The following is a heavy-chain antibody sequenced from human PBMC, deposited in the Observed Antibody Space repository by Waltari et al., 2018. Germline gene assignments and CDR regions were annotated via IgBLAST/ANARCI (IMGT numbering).Heavy chain of an antibody. J-gene: IGHJ5*02. CDR1: GYTFTGHY. CDR2: INPNNGGT. Sequence: QVHLVQSGAEVKKPGASLKVSCKAAGYTFTGHYLHWVRQAPGQGLEWMGCINPNNGGTRDAQKFQGRVTMPRDPSVTTSYMELSRLRSDDTAVYYCARWDTTMWPSNWFDPWGQGTPVTVSS. D-gene: IGHD1-26*01. V-gene: IGHV1-2*02. CDR3: ARWDTTMWPSNWFDP.